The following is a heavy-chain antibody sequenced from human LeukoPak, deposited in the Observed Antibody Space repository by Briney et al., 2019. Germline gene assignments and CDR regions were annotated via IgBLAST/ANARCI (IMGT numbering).Heavy chain of an antibody. Sequence: GGSLRLSCAASGFTLSSYAMTWVRQAPGRGLEWVSSVDGGGDGTYYADSVKGRFTISRDNSKDTLYLQMNGLRAVDTAVYFCAKQSAGSAAWYSLHYDFWGQGTLVTVSS. V-gene: IGHV3-23*01. CDR1: GFTLSSYA. CDR3: AKQSAGSAAWYSLHYDF. D-gene: IGHD6-13*01. CDR2: VDGGGDGT. J-gene: IGHJ4*02.